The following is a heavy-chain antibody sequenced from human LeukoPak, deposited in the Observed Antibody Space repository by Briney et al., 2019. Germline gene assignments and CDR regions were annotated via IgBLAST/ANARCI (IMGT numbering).Heavy chain of an antibody. V-gene: IGHV3-21*01. CDR1: GFTFRSYS. D-gene: IGHD6-6*01. CDR3: ARDLGSIASDY. J-gene: IGHJ4*02. CDR2: ISSSSSYI. Sequence: GSLRLSCAASGFTFRSYSMNWVRQAPGKGLEWVSSISSSSSYIYYADSVKGRFTISRDNAKNSLYLQMNSLRAEDTAVYYCARDLGSIASDYWGQGTLVTVSS.